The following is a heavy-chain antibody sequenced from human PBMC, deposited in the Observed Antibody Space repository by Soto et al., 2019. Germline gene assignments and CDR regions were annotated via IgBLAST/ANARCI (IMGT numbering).Heavy chain of an antibody. D-gene: IGHD1-20*01. Sequence: QVQLVESGGDVVQPGRSLRLSCAASGFILSNYDMHWFRQAPGKGLEWLAVFSPDGSKIFYAGSVKGRFTISRDISKNTLYLQMNNLRPEDTAVYFCAREVIPGIPFDYWGQGTLVAVSS. CDR3: AREVIPGIPFDY. V-gene: IGHV3-30*04. J-gene: IGHJ4*02. CDR2: FSPDGSKI. CDR1: GFILSNYD.